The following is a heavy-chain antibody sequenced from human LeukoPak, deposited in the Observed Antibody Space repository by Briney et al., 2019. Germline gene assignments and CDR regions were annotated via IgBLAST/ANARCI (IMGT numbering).Heavy chain of an antibody. Sequence: GGSLRLSCAASGFTFNNYAMSWVRQAPGKGLGWLSGISGNGGSTYYADSVKGRFTISRDNSKNTLYLQMNSLRAEDTAVYYCARDWNRVGATSHAFDIWGQGTMVTVSS. J-gene: IGHJ3*02. D-gene: IGHD1-26*01. CDR3: ARDWNRVGATSHAFDI. V-gene: IGHV3-23*01. CDR2: ISGNGGST. CDR1: GFTFNNYA.